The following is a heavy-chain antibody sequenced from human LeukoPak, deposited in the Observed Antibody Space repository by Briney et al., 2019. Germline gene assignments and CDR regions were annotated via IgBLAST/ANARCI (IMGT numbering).Heavy chain of an antibody. D-gene: IGHD2/OR15-2a*01. CDR1: GFTVSSNY. V-gene: IGHV3-53*01. Sequence: PGGSLRLSCAASGFTVSSNYMSWVRQAPGKGLEWVSVIYSGGSTYYADSVKGRFTISRDNSKNTLYLQMDSLRAEDTAVYYCAREIIGSKTDYWGQGTLVTVSS. CDR3: AREIIGSKTDY. J-gene: IGHJ4*02. CDR2: IYSGGST.